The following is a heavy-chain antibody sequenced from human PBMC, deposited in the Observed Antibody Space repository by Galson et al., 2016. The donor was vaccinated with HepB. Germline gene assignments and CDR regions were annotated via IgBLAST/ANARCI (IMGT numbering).Heavy chain of an antibody. CDR3: VQGSTAPAV. V-gene: IGHV3-23*01. CDR2: ISRSGDST. D-gene: IGHD2-2*01. Sequence: SLRLSCAASGFSFRIYGMHWVRQAPGKGLEVVSSISRSGDSTDYADPGKGRFTISRDNSTNTLPLQMNSLTADDTAIYYCVQGSTAPAVWGKGTTVTVSS. J-gene: IGHJ6*04. CDR1: GFSFRIYG.